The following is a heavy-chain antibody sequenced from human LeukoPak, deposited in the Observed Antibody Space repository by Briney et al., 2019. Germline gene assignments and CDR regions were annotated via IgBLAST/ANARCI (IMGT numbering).Heavy chain of an antibody. CDR3: ARGGVDY. CDR2: INPSGGST. J-gene: IGHJ4*02. Sequence: EASVKVSCKASGGTFSSYAIRWVRQAPGQGLEWMGIINPSGGSTSYAQKFQGRVTMTRDTSTSTVYMELSSLRSEDTAVYYCARGGVDYWGQGTLVTVSS. V-gene: IGHV1-46*01. CDR1: GGTFSSYA.